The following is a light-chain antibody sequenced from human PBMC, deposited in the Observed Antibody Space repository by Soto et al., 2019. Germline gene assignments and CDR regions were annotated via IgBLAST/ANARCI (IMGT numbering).Light chain of an antibody. CDR1: SSNIGSNY. CDR2: RNN. Sequence: QSVLTQPPSTSGTPGQRVTISCSGSSSNIGSNYVYWYQQLPGTAPKLLIYRNNQRPSGVPDRFSGSKSGTSASLAISRLRSEDEADYYCAAWDDSLSALYVSGTGTKLTVL. V-gene: IGLV1-47*01. CDR3: AAWDDSLSALYV. J-gene: IGLJ1*01.